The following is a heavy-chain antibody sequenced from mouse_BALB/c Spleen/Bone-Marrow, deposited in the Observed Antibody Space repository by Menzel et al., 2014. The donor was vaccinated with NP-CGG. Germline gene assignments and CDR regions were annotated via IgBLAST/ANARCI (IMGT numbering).Heavy chain of an antibody. CDR1: GYTFTTYW. CDR2: IYPGEGDT. J-gene: IGHJ2*01. Sequence: VQGVESGAELARPGASVKLSCKTSGYTFTTYWMQWVKQRPGQGLEWIGAIYPGEGDTRYTQKFKGKATLTADKSSSTAYMQLSNLTSEDSAVYYCSREPSNWGYYWGQGTTLTVSS. CDR3: SREPSNWGYY. V-gene: IGHV1-87*01.